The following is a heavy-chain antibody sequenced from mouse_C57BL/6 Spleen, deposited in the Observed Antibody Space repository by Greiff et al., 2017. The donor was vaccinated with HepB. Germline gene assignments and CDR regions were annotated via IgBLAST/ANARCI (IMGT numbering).Heavy chain of an antibody. Sequence: VKLQESGAELVKPGASVKMSCKASGYTFTSYWMHWVKQRPGRGLEWIGRIDPNSGGTKYNEKFKSKATLTVDKPSSTAYMQLSSLTSEDSAVYYCARHGNSFYAMDYWGQGTSGTVSS. CDR1: GYTFTSYW. CDR3: ARHGNSFYAMDY. J-gene: IGHJ4*01. CDR2: IDPNSGGT. D-gene: IGHD2-1*01. V-gene: IGHV1-72*01.